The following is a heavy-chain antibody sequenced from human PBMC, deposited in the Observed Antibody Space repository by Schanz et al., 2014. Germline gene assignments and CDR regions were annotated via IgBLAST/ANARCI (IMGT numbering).Heavy chain of an antibody. CDR2: IIPIFGTT. CDR1: GGTFSSYA. D-gene: IGHD6-19*01. CDR3: ITHTHCSGSFDQNWLEP. J-gene: IGHJ5*02. V-gene: IGHV1-69*01. Sequence: SCKASGGTFSSYAISWVRQAPGQGLECMRGIIPIFGTTNYAEKFQVRVTITADQSPTTVYRELSSIRAEDTAVFYFITHTHCSGSFDQNWLEP.